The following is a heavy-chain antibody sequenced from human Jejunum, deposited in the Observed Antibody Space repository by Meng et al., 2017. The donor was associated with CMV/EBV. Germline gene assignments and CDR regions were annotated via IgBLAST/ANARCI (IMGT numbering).Heavy chain of an antibody. CDR2: IHTSGTT. CDR1: DGSISSYY. J-gene: IGHJ4*02. CDR3: AREKSSCTSSTCYGVDS. V-gene: IGHV4-4*07. D-gene: IGHD2-2*01. Sequence: QAQLQESGPGLVKPSETLSLTCTVSDGSISSYYWSWIRQSAGKGLEWIGRIHTSGTTNYNPSLKSRVTLSLDTSKDQFSLKLTSVTAADTAVYYCAREKSSCTSSTCYGVDSWGQGTLVTVSS.